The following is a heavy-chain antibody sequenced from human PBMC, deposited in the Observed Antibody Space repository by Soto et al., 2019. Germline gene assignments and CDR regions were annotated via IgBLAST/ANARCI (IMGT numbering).Heavy chain of an antibody. J-gene: IGHJ4*02. V-gene: IGHV1-69*13. D-gene: IGHD2-15*01. Sequence: SVKVSCKAFGGSFSDYAISWVRQAPGQGLEWMGGIIPIFGTPNYAQKFQDRVTFTAHESTNTAYMELSRLTSEDTAVYYCARDRAPRGWSYLDLWGQGTQVTVPQ. CDR3: ARDRAPRGWSYLDL. CDR1: GGSFSDYA. CDR2: IIPIFGTP.